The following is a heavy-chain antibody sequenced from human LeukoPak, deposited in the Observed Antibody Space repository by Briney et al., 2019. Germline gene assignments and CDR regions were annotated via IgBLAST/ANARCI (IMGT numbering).Heavy chain of an antibody. CDR1: GGSVSSGSYY. D-gene: IGHD6-19*01. V-gene: IGHV4-61*01. Sequence: PSETLSLTCTVSGGSVSSGSYYWSWIRQPPGKGLEWIGYIYYSGSTNYNPSLKSRVTISVDTSKNQFSLKLSSVTAADTAVYYCARAVIAVAGTHFDYWGQGTLVTVSS. J-gene: IGHJ4*02. CDR2: IYYSGST. CDR3: ARAVIAVAGTHFDY.